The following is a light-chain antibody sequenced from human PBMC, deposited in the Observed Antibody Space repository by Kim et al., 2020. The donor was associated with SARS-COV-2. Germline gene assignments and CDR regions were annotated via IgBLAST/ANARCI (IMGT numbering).Light chain of an antibody. V-gene: IGKV1-39*01. CDR1: EPISTY. CDR2: AAS. Sequence: DIQMTQSPSSLSASVGDRVTIACRASEPISTYLTWYQQKPGKAPKLLIYAASTLQSGVPSRFTGSGSGTEFTLTLTSLQPEDFATYFSQQSNRTPLTFGQGTKVEIK. CDR3: QQSNRTPLT. J-gene: IGKJ1*01.